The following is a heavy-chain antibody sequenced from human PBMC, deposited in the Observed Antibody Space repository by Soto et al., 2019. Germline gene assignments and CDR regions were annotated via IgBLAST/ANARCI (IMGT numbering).Heavy chain of an antibody. CDR1: RCSFRRYA. CDR3: ATSPRPQWLLTKYFDY. J-gene: IGHJ4*02. V-gene: IGHV3-23*01. D-gene: IGHD5-12*01. CDR2: ITGTGTSA. Sequence: EGTLRRSCAACRCSFRRYALRWDRPAPGMGLEWVATITGTGTSAYFADSVKGRFTISRDNSRNTLHLQLNSLRAEDTAVYYCATSPRPQWLLTKYFDYWGPGALVTVSS.